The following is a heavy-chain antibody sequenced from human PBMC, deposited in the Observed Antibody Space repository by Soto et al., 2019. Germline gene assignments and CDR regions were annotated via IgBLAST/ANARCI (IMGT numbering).Heavy chain of an antibody. CDR2: IIPIFGTA. D-gene: IGHD4-17*01. CDR3: ARDVRPTVTAPPDYYYGMDV. J-gene: IGHJ6*02. Sequence: SVKVSCKASGGTFSSYAISWVRQAPGQGLEWMGGIIPIFGTANYAQKFQGRVTITADESTSTAYMELSSLRSDDTAVYYCARDVRPTVTAPPDYYYGMDVWGQGTTVTVSS. CDR1: GGTFSSYA. V-gene: IGHV1-69*13.